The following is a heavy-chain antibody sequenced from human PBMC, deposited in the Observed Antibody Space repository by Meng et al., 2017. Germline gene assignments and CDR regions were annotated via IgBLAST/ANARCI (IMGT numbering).Heavy chain of an antibody. Sequence: QVQLQQWGAGLLKPPETLSRTCAVYGGSFSGYYWSWIRQPPGKGLEWIGEINHSGSTNYNPSLKSRVTISVDTSKNQFSLKLSSVTAADTAVYYCARGSMFGATVTKIDYWGQGTLVTVSS. J-gene: IGHJ4*02. CDR3: ARGSMFGATVTKIDY. CDR2: INHSGST. V-gene: IGHV4-34*01. D-gene: IGHD4-17*01. CDR1: GGSFSGYY.